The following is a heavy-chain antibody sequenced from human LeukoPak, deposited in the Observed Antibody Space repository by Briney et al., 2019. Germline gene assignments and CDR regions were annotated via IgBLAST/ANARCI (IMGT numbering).Heavy chain of an antibody. D-gene: IGHD5-12*01. J-gene: IGHJ6*02. Sequence: GGSLRLSCAASGFSITSNHMSWVRQAPGKGLEWVSTIYSGGSTYYADYVTGRFTTSRDNSKSTIFLQMNYLRAEDTAVYYCATNSGYDNFPRLYGMDVWGHGTTVTVSS. CDR2: IYSGGST. CDR1: GFSITSNH. V-gene: IGHV3-53*01. CDR3: ATNSGYDNFPRLYGMDV.